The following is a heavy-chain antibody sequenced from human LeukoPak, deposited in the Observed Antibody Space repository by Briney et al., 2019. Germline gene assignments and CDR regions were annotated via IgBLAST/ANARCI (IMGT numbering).Heavy chain of an antibody. Sequence: RASVKVSCKASGYTFTGYYMHWVRQAPGQGLEWMGWINPNSGDTNYAQKFQGRVTVTRVTSISTAYMELSRLRSDDTAVYYCARVGSSGWYVHPTLDYWGQGTLVTVSS. J-gene: IGHJ4*02. CDR3: ARVGSSGWYVHPTLDY. D-gene: IGHD6-19*01. CDR2: INPNSGDT. CDR1: GYTFTGYY. V-gene: IGHV1-2*02.